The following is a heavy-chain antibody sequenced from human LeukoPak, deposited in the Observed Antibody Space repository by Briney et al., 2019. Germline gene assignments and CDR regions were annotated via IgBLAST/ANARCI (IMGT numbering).Heavy chain of an antibody. CDR1: GDSISSYY. V-gene: IGHV4-59*01. CDR3: ARVRQYCTNGVCFYTRFNY. D-gene: IGHD2-8*01. Sequence: SETLSLTCSVSGDSISSYYWSWIRQPPGKGLEWIGSIYYSGTTNYNPSLKSRVTISVDTSKNQFSLKLSSVTAADTAVYYCARVRQYCTNGVCFYTRFNYWGQGTLVTVSS. CDR2: IYYSGTT. J-gene: IGHJ4*02.